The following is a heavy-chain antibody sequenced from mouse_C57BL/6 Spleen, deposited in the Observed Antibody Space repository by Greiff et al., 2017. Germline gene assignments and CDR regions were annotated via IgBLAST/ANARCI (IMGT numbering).Heavy chain of an antibody. CDR2: ISCSGST. Sequence: DVQLQESGPGMVKPSQSLSLPCTVTGYSITSGYDWHWVRHFPGNKLEWMGYISCSGSTNYNPSLKSRISITHDTSKNHFFLKLNSVTTEDTATYYCARGSYYYAMDYWGQGTSVTVSS. CDR3: ARGSYYYAMDY. J-gene: IGHJ4*01. V-gene: IGHV3-1*01. CDR1: GYSITSGYD.